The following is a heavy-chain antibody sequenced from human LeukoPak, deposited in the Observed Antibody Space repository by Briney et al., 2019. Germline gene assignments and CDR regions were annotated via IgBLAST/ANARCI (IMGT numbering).Heavy chain of an antibody. Sequence: SGGSLRLSCAASGFTFSSYEMNWVRQAPGRGLEWVSYINGSGGIIYYADSVKGRFTISRDNAKNSVYLQMNSLRAEDAAVYYCTTDEVGATTEFDSWGQGTLVTVSS. V-gene: IGHV3-48*03. CDR3: TTDEVGATTEFDS. J-gene: IGHJ4*02. CDR2: INGSGGII. CDR1: GFTFSSYE. D-gene: IGHD1-26*01.